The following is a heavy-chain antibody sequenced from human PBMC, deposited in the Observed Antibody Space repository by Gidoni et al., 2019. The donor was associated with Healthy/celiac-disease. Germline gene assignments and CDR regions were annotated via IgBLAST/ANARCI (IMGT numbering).Heavy chain of an antibody. CDR2: IYYSGST. CDR3: AREYSYGSHYFDY. V-gene: IGHV4-31*03. Sequence: QLQLQESGPGLVKPSQTLSLPCTVSGGSISSGGYYWSWIRQPPGKGLEWIGYIYYSGSTYYNPSLKSRVTISVDTSKNQFSLKLSSVTAADTAVYYCAREYSYGSHYFDYWGQGTLVTVSS. J-gene: IGHJ4*02. D-gene: IGHD5-18*01. CDR1: GGSISSGGYY.